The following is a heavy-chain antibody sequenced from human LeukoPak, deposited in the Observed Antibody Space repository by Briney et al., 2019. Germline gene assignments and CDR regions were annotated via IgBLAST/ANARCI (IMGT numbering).Heavy chain of an antibody. D-gene: IGHD2-2*02. CDR1: GFTVSSNY. V-gene: IGHV3-66*01. CDR3: VRVFPLGTYTNGGYYFDY. Sequence: PGGSLRLSCAASGFTVSSNYMSWVRQAPGKGLEWVSVIYSGGDTYYADSVKGRFTISRDNSKNTLYLQMSSLRAEDTAVYFCVRVFPLGTYTNGGYYFDYWGQGTLVTVSS. J-gene: IGHJ4*02. CDR2: IYSGGDT.